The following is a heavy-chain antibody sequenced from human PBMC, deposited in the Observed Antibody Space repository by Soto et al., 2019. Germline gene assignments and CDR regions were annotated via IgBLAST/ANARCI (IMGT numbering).Heavy chain of an antibody. CDR1: GFTFSSFA. Sequence: QVQLVESGGGVVQPGRSLRLSCAASGFTFSSFAMHWVRQAPGKGLEWVAVTSSDGSNKYYADSVKGRFTISSDNSKNTLYLQMNSLRADDTAVYYCAKKSGSSGRADAFDIWGQGTMVTVSA. CDR2: TSSDGSNK. J-gene: IGHJ3*02. CDR3: AKKSGSSGRADAFDI. V-gene: IGHV3-30-3*02. D-gene: IGHD6-19*01.